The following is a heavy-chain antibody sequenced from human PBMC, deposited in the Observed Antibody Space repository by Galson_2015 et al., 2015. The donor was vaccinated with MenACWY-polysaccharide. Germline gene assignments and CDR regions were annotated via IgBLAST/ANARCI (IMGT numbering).Heavy chain of an antibody. CDR1: GSRFSNSG. J-gene: IGHJ3*02. V-gene: IGHV3-33*01. D-gene: IGHD2-2*01. CDR2: IQYDGSNK. Sequence: SLRLSCAASGSRFSNSGMHWVRQAPGKGLEWVAVIQYDGSNKEYADSVKGRFTISRDNSKNTVFLEMNTLGVEDTAVYYCAREGSRIVFHAFDTWCQGTMVSFSS. CDR3: AREGSRIVFHAFDT.